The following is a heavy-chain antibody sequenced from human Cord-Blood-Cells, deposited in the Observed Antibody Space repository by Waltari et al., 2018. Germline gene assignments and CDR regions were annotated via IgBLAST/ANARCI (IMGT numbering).Heavy chain of an antibody. V-gene: IGHV1-8*01. CDR1: GYTFTSYD. CDR3: ATDPVSGYGDYGYFDL. CDR2: MNPNSGNT. D-gene: IGHD4-17*01. J-gene: IGHJ2*01. Sequence: QVQLVQSGAEVKKPGASVKVSCKASGYTFTSYDINWVRQATGQGLEWMGWMNPNSGNTGYAQKFQGRVNMTRNTSISTAYMELSSLGSEDTAVYYCATDPVSGYGDYGYFDLWGRGTLVTVSS.